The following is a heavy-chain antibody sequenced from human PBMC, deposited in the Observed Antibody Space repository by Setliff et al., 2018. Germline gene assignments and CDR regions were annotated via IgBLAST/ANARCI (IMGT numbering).Heavy chain of an antibody. D-gene: IGHD3-10*01. CDR2: IYYSGST. J-gene: IGHJ4*02. Sequence: SETLSLTCTVSGGSISSSSYYWGWIRQPPGKGLEWIGSIYYSGSTYYNPSLKSRVTISVDTSKNQFSLKLSSVTAEDTAVYYCVMGSGALGPNWGQGTLVTVSS. CDR1: GGSISSSSYY. V-gene: IGHV4-39*07. CDR3: VMGSGALGPN.